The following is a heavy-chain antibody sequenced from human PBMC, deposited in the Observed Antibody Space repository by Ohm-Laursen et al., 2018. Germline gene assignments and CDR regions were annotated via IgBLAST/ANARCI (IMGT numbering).Heavy chain of an antibody. D-gene: IGHD6-19*01. CDR1: GFTFSTYA. V-gene: IGHV3-23*01. CDR3: AKEEQQWLVNSVGTFDI. CDR2: ISESASST. Sequence: SLRLSCAASGFTFSTYAMSWVRQAPGKGLEWVSAISESASSTYYAQSVKGRFTISRDNSKNTLYLQMNSLRAEDTAVYYCAKEEQQWLVNSVGTFDIWGQGTMVSVSS. J-gene: IGHJ3*02.